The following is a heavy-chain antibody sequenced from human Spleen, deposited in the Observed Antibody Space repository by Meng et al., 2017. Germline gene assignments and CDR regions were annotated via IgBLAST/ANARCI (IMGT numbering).Heavy chain of an antibody. V-gene: IGHV4-34*01. CDR1: GGSFRDYY. CDR3: ARGPTTMAHDFDY. Sequence: QVEVHGCGAGLLEASETLSLTWYVSGGSFRDYYWSWIRQPPGKGLEWIGEINHSGSTNYKPSLERRATISVDTSQNNLSLKLSSVTAADSAVYYCARGPTTMAHDFDYWGQGTLVTVSS. D-gene: IGHD4-11*01. CDR2: INHSGST. J-gene: IGHJ4*02.